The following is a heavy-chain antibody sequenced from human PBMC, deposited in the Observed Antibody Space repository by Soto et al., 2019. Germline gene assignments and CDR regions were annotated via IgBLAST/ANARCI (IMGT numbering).Heavy chain of an antibody. J-gene: IGHJ4*02. CDR2: VYHSGFV. D-gene: IGHD2-2*01. CDR3: ARVRPPTSTSPAAVLYYFDF. CDR1: GDSISSRYW. V-gene: IGHV4-4*02. Sequence: QVQLQESGPGLVKPSETLSLTCTVSGDSISSRYWWTWVRQPPGKGLEWLGEVYHSGFVSYNPSLESRVTISVDKSKNQFSLNLASVTAADTAVYYCARVRPPTSTSPAAVLYYFDFWGQGALVTVSS.